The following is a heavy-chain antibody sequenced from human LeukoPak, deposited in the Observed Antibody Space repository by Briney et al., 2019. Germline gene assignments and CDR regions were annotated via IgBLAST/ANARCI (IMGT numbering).Heavy chain of an antibody. J-gene: IGHJ4*02. CDR3: ARASWPPLFDY. D-gene: IGHD2-2*01. CDR1: GFTFSSYA. CDR2: ISSSSSYI. V-gene: IGHV3-21*01. Sequence: GGSLRLSCAASGFTFSSYAMSWVRQAPGKGLEWVSSISSSSSYIYYADSVKGRFTISRDNAKNSLYLQMNSLRAEDTAVYYCARASWPPLFDYWGQGTLVTVSS.